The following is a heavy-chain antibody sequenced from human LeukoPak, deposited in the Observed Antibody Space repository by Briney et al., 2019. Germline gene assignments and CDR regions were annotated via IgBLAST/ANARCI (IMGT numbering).Heavy chain of an antibody. CDR3: TRDLDTSGWCNFDY. J-gene: IGHJ4*02. Sequence: SETLSLTCTVSGGSISNYYWSWIRQPAGKGLEWIGRIYTSGSTNYNPSLKSRVTMSVDTSKNQFSLKLSSVTAADTAMYYCTRDLDTSGWCNFDYWGQGTLVTVSS. V-gene: IGHV4-4*07. CDR1: GGSISNYY. D-gene: IGHD6-19*01. CDR2: IYTSGST.